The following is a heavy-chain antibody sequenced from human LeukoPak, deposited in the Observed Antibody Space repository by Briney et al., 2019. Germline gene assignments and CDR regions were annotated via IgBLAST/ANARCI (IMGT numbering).Heavy chain of an antibody. V-gene: IGHV4-39*07. J-gene: IGHJ5*02. D-gene: IGHD2-21*02. CDR2: IYYSGST. CDR3: AREVVTALVTGWFDP. CDR1: GGSISSSSYY. Sequence: SETLSLTCTVSGGSISSSSYYWGWIRQPPGKGLEWIGSIYYSGSTYYNPSLKSRVTLSVDTSKNQFSLKLSSVTAADTAVYYCAREVVTALVTGWFDPWGQGTLVTVSS.